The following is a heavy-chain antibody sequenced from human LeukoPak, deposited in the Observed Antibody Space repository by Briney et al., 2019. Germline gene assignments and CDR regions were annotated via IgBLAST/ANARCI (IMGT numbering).Heavy chain of an antibody. V-gene: IGHV4-4*02. CDR2: IYHSGST. CDR1: GGSISSNTW. J-gene: IGHJ4*02. D-gene: IGHD5-24*01. Sequence: PSETLSLTCAVSGGSISSNTWWSWVRQPPGQGLEWIGEIYHSGSTKYNPSLKSRVSMSVDKSKNQFFLNLSSVTAADTAVYYCARDPGRWQQLGYFDYWGQGTLVTVSS. CDR3: ARDPGRWQQLGYFDY.